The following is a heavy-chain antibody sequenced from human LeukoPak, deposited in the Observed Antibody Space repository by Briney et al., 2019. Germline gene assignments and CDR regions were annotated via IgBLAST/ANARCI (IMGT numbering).Heavy chain of an antibody. CDR3: ARGGSSSWKYYFDY. CDR2: ISSSGTTI. D-gene: IGHD6-13*01. J-gene: IGHJ4*02. Sequence: GGSLRLSCAVSGFTFSSYEMSWVRQAPGKGLEWVSYISSSGTTIYYADSVKGRFTISRDNAKNSLYLQMNSLRAEDTAVYYCARGGSSSWKYYFDYWGQGTLVTVSS. CDR1: GFTFSSYE. V-gene: IGHV3-48*03.